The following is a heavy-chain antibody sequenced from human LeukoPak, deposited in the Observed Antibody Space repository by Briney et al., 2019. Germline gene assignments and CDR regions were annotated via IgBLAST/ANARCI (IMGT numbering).Heavy chain of an antibody. Sequence: PSETLSLTCTVSGGSISSGSYSWNWIRQPAGKGLEWIGRMYSSGTTNYNPSLKSRVTISVDTSKNQFSLKLSSVTAADTAVYYCAAHNLDYYDSSVGYWGQGTLVTVSS. CDR1: GGSISSGSYS. D-gene: IGHD3-22*01. CDR3: AAHNLDYYDSSVGY. V-gene: IGHV4-61*02. CDR2: MYSSGTT. J-gene: IGHJ4*02.